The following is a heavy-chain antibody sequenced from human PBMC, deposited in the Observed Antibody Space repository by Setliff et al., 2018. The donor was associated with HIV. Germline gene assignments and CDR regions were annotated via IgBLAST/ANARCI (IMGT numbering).Heavy chain of an antibody. Sequence: LTCTVSGGIISSDSFFWSWIRQPAGKGLEWIGHISATGSTNYNPSLKSRVTMSLDTSKNQFSLNLNSVTAADAAVYFCARAREGWKPFAFDYWGQGTLVTVSS. V-gene: IGHV4-61*09. CDR3: ARAREGWKPFAFDY. CDR1: GGIISSDSFF. D-gene: IGHD1-1*01. CDR2: ISATGST. J-gene: IGHJ4*02.